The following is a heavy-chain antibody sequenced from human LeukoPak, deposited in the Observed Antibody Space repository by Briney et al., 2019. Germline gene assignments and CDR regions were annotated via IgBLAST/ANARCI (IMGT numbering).Heavy chain of an antibody. D-gene: IGHD6-19*01. V-gene: IGHV3-23*01. CDR1: GFTFSIYA. CDR3: ARGYSSGWYPSDY. CDR2: FSGSGGST. J-gene: IGHJ4*02. Sequence: GGSLRLSCASSGFTFSIYAMSWVRQAPGKGLEWVSAFSGSGGSTYYADSVKGRFTISRDNSKNTLYLQMNSLRAEDTAVYYCARGYSSGWYPSDYWGQGTLATVSS.